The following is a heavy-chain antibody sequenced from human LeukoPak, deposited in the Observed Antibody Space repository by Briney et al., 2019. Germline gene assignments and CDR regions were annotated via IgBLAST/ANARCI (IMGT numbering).Heavy chain of an antibody. CDR3: ARSIVGANWFDP. CDR1: GGSISSYY. Sequence: SETLSLTCTVSGGSISSYYWSWIRQPPGKGLEWIGYIYYSGSTNYNPSLKSRVIISVDTSKNQFSLKLSSVTAADTAVYYCARSIVGANWFDPWGQGTLVTVSS. J-gene: IGHJ5*02. CDR2: IYYSGST. V-gene: IGHV4-59*12. D-gene: IGHD1-26*01.